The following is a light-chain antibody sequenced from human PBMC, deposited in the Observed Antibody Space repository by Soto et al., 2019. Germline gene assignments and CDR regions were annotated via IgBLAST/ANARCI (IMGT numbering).Light chain of an antibody. Sequence: TQSPATLSVSLGDRATISCRASQGVNSYLAWYHLKPGQAPRLLIYGASSRPGGIPARFTGSESGTEFTLTISSLQSEDFAAYYCQQYDDWPLTFGDGTKVDIK. CDR1: QGVNSY. CDR3: QQYDDWPLT. V-gene: IGKV3-15*01. J-gene: IGKJ1*01. CDR2: GAS.